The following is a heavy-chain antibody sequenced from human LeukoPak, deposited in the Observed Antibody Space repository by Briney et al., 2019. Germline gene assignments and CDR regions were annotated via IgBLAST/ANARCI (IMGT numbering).Heavy chain of an antibody. D-gene: IGHD3-9*01. Sequence: PGGSLRLSCAASGFTFDDYGMSWVRQAPGKGVEGVSGINWNGGSTDYADSVKGGFTISRDKEKKSLYMQMKRLRAEDTALYYCARSTPYYDILGAAGGLEYFDYWGQGTLVTVSS. J-gene: IGHJ4*02. CDR2: INWNGGST. V-gene: IGHV3-20*04. CDR1: GFTFDDYG. CDR3: ARSTPYYDILGAAGGLEYFDY.